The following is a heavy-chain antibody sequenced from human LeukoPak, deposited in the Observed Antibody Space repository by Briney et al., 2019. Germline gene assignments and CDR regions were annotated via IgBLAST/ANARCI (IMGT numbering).Heavy chain of an antibody. CDR1: GYTFTSYD. CDR2: MNPNSGNT. V-gene: IGHV1-8*01. D-gene: IGHD2-15*01. Sequence: ASVKVSCKASGYTFTSYDINWVRQATGQGLEWMGWMNPNSGNTGYAQKFQGRVTMTRNTSISTAYMELSSLRSEDTAVYYCARDQSLGYCSGGSCLTPDYWGQGTLVTVSS. CDR3: ARDQSLGYCSGGSCLTPDY. J-gene: IGHJ4*02.